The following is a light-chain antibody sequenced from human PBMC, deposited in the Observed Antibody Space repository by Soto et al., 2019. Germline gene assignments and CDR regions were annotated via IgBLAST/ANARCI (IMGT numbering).Light chain of an antibody. CDR3: QQYGSSPALP. V-gene: IGKV3-20*01. CDR1: QSVSSSY. CDR2: GAS. Sequence: EIVLTQSPGTLSLSPGERATLSCRPSQSVSSSYLAWYQQKPGQAPRLLIYGASSRATGIPDRFSGSGSGTDLTLTISRLEPEDFAVYYCQQYGSSPALPFGGGTKVDIK. J-gene: IGKJ4*01.